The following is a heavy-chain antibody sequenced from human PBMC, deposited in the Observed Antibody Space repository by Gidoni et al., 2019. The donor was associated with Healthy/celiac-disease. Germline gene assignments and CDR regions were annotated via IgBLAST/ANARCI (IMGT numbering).Heavy chain of an antibody. D-gene: IGHD3-22*01. J-gene: IGHJ6*02. CDR3: ARHKPLQPTYYYDSSGYYPRLRGGGMDV. CDR1: GGSISTYY. Sequence: QVQLQESGTGLVKPSETLSLTCTVPGGSISTYYWSWIRQPPGTGLGWIGYIYSSGSTNYNPSLKSRVTISVDTSKNQFSLKLSSVTAADTAVYYCARHKPLQPTYYYDSSGYYPRLRGGGMDVWGQGTTVTVSS. V-gene: IGHV4-59*08. CDR2: IYSSGST.